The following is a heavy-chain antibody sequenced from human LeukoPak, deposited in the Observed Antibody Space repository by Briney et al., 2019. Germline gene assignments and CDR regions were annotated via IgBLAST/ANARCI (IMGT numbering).Heavy chain of an antibody. CDR3: AKDDCSGGSCYSVFDY. Sequence: QPGGSLRLSCAASGFTFDVYAMHWVRQAPGKGLEWVSLISGDGGSTYYADSVKSRFTISRDNSKNSLYLQMNSLRTEDTALYYCAKDDCSGGSCYSVFDYWGQGTLVTVSS. CDR2: ISGDGGST. D-gene: IGHD2-15*01. CDR1: GFTFDVYA. V-gene: IGHV3-43*02. J-gene: IGHJ4*02.